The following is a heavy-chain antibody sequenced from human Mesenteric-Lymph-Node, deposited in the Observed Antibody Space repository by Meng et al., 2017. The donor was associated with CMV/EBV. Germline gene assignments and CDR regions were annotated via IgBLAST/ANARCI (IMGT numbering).Heavy chain of an antibody. CDR1: GFPFDDYA. CDR3: AKGCTTFCYYIDF. J-gene: IGHJ4*02. V-gene: IGHV3-9*01. Sequence: SLKISCVASGFPFDDYAMHWVRQVPGKGLEWVSGISWNSGSIGYADSVKGRFTISRDNSKNTLYLQMNSLRAEDTAVYYCAKGCTTFCYYIDFWGRGTLVTVSS. CDR2: ISWNSGSI. D-gene: IGHD2/OR15-2a*01.